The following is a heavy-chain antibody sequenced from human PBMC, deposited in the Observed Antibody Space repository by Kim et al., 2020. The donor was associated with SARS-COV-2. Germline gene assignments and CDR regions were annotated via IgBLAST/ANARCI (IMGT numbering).Heavy chain of an antibody. CDR1: GFTFSSYS. D-gene: IGHD4-17*01. J-gene: IGHJ6*02. CDR2: ISSSSSYI. Sequence: GGSLRLSCAASGFTFSSYSMNWVRQAPGKGLEWVSSISSSSSYIYYADSVKGRFTISRDNAKNSLYLQMNSLRAEDTAVYYCARDQWRPLDYGSYYYYGMDVWGQGTTVTVSS. CDR3: ARDQWRPLDYGSYYYYGMDV. V-gene: IGHV3-21*04.